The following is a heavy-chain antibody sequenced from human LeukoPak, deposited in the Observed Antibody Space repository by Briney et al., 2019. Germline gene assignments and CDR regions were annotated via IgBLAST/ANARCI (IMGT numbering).Heavy chain of an antibody. CDR1: ASISSYY. J-gene: IGHJ4*02. V-gene: IGHV4-59*01. CDR3: ARSYWNYVNY. D-gene: IGHD1-7*01. Sequence: SETLSLTCTVSASISSYYWSWIRQSPGKGLEWIGYIYYTGSTNYNPSLKSRVTISLDTSKNQLSLELSSVTAADTAVYYCARSYWNYVNYWGQGTQVTVSS. CDR2: IYYTGST.